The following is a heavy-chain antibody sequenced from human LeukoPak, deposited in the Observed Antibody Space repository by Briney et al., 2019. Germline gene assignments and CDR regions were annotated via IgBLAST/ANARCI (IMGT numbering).Heavy chain of an antibody. Sequence: PGGSLRLSCAASGFTFSNCGMQWVRQAPGKGLEWVAVISYDGSDKYCADSVKGRFTISRDNSKNTLYLQMNSLRAEDTAVYYCAKDYNYGYGYYFDYWGQGTLVTVSS. CDR3: AKDYNYGYGYYFDY. CDR1: GFTFSNCG. V-gene: IGHV3-30*18. CDR2: ISYDGSDK. J-gene: IGHJ4*02. D-gene: IGHD3-10*01.